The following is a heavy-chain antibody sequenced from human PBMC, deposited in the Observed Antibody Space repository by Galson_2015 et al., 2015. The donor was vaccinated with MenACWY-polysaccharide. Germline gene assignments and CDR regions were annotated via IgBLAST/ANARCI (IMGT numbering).Heavy chain of an antibody. CDR2: ISGSGNSA. D-gene: IGHD2-21*01. CDR1: GFTFRTFP. Sequence: SLRLSCAASGFTFRTFPMNWVRQTPGKGLEWAAGISGSGNSAFYADSVRGRFTISRDNSRNTLYLQMNSLRADDTALYYCAKSGGDGVMVFATVPTAPESWGQGTLVTVSS. V-gene: IGHV3-23*01. CDR3: AKSGGDGVMVFATVPTAPES. J-gene: IGHJ4*02.